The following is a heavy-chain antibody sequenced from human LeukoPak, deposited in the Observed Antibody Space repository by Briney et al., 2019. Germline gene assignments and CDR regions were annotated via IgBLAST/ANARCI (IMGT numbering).Heavy chain of an antibody. D-gene: IGHD4-17*01. CDR1: GFTFSSYR. V-gene: IGHV3-21*01. CDR2: ISSSTSYL. Sequence: GGSLRLSCAASGFTFSSYRMNWVRQTPGKGLEWVSSISSSTSYLYYADSVKGRFTISRDNAKNSLYLQMNSLRVEDTAVYYCARGTDDYGDYENAFDIWGQGTMVTVSS. J-gene: IGHJ3*02. CDR3: ARGTDDYGDYENAFDI.